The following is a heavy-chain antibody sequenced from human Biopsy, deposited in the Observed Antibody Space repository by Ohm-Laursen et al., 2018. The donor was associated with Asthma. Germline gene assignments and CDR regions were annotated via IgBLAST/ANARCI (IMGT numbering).Heavy chain of an antibody. V-gene: IGHV1-3*01. CDR1: GYTFTSYA. CDR2: INAGNGNT. J-gene: IGHJ3*02. CDR3: ASSIAVADSDAFDI. Sequence: ASVKVSCKASGYTFTSYAMHWVRQAPGQRLEWMGWINAGNGNTKYSQKFQGRVTITRNTSASTAYMELSSLRSEDTAVYYCASSIAVADSDAFDIWGQGTMVTVSS. D-gene: IGHD6-19*01.